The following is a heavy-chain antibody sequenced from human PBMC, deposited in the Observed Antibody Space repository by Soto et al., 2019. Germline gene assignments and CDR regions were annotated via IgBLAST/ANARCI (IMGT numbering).Heavy chain of an antibody. Sequence: EVQLLESGGGLVQPGGSLRLSCAASGFTFSSYSMNWVRQAPGKGLEWVSYISSSSSTIYYADSVKGRFTISRDNAKNSLYLQMNSLRAEDTAVYYCAREEDYYYYYYMDVWGKGTTVTVSS. V-gene: IGHV3-48*01. CDR1: GFTFSSYS. CDR3: AREEDYYYYYYMDV. CDR2: ISSSSSTI. J-gene: IGHJ6*03.